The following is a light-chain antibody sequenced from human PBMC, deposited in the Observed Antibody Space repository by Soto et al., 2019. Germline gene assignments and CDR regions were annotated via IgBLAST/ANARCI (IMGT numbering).Light chain of an antibody. V-gene: IGKV1-5*03. CDR3: LQYQSYWT. Sequence: DIQMTKSPSPLSDSVGAGVGIICRAGQSISRQLAWYQQKPGKAPNLLIYQASNLETGVPSRFTGGGSGTEFTLTISSLQPDDLATYYCLQYQSYWTFGQGTKVEVK. J-gene: IGKJ1*01. CDR1: QSISRQ. CDR2: QAS.